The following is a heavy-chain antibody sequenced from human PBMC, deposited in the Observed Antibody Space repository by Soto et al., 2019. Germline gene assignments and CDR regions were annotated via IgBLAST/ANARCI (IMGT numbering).Heavy chain of an antibody. CDR3: AKDFYRGIILMVYSTFDY. Sequence: ASVKVSCKASGYTFTGYYMHWVRQAPGQGPEWMGWINPNSGGTNYAQKFQGRVTMTRDTSISTAYMELNSLRVEDTAVYYCAKDFYRGIILMVYSTFDYWGQGTLVTVSS. CDR1: GYTFTGYY. D-gene: IGHD2-8*01. J-gene: IGHJ4*02. V-gene: IGHV1-2*02. CDR2: INPNSGGT.